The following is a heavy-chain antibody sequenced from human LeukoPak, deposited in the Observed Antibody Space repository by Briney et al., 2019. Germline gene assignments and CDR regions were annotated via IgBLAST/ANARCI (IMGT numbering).Heavy chain of an antibody. Sequence: PSETLSLTCTVSGGSISSISYYWGRIRQPPGKGLEWIGSMYHNGSTYYKPSLKSRVTISVDTSKNQFSLKLTSVTAADTAVYYCARHPSGRMWLQQGGWFDPWGQGTLVTVSS. D-gene: IGHD5-24*01. V-gene: IGHV4-39*01. CDR3: ARHPSGRMWLQQGGWFDP. CDR2: MYHNGST. CDR1: GGSISSISYY. J-gene: IGHJ5*02.